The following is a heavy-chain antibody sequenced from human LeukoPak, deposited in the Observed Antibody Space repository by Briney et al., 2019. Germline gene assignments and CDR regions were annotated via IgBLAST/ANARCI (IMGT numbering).Heavy chain of an antibody. V-gene: IGHV1-46*01. CDR2: INPSGGTT. CDR1: GYTFTNYY. Sequence: ASVKVSCKASGYTFTNYYIHWVRQAPGQGLEWMGLINPSGGTTNCAQKFQGRVTMTRDMSTTTVYMHLSSLRSEDTAVYYCAREAVTIFGLVRTQTPKGPHRFDPWGQGTLVTVSS. CDR3: AREAVTIFGLVRTQTPKGPHRFDP. D-gene: IGHD3-3*01. J-gene: IGHJ5*02.